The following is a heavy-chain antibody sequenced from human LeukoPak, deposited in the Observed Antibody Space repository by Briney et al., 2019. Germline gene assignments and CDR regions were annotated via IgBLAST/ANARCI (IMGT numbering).Heavy chain of an antibody. CDR1: GFTVSSNY. J-gene: IGHJ3*02. V-gene: IGHV3-53*01. CDR2: IYSGGST. CDR3: ARDPYYYDSSGYPGGNAFDI. Sequence: PGGSLRLSCAPSGFTVSSNYMSWVRQALGKGLEWVSVIYSGGSTYYADSVKGRFTISRDNSKNTLYLQMNSLRAEDTAVYYRARDPYYYDSSGYPGGNAFDIWGQGTMVTVSS. D-gene: IGHD3-22*01.